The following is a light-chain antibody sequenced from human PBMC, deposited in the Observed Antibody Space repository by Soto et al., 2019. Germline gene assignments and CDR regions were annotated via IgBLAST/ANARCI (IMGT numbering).Light chain of an antibody. CDR2: SYN. J-gene: IGLJ2*01. V-gene: IGLV1-44*01. Sequence: QLVLTQPPSASGTPGQRITISCSGTSSNIGKNTVNWYQQLPGTAPKLLLYSYNQRPSGVPDRFSGSKSGTSASLAISGLQSEDEADYYCAAWDDSLNGVVFGGGTKLTVL. CDR3: AAWDDSLNGVV. CDR1: SSNIGKNT.